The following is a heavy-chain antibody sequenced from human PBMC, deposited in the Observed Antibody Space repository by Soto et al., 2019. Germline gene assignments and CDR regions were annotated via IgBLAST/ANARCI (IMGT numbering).Heavy chain of an antibody. CDR3: VRDYDYDTIRNDAFDI. J-gene: IGHJ3*02. CDR1: GGSISSGDYY. D-gene: IGHD3-22*01. V-gene: IGHV4-31*03. Sequence: QVQLQESGPGLVKPSQTLSLTCTVSGGSISSGDYYWSWIRHHPGKGLEWIRYIYSSGSTYYNPSLRSRVTMSADTSKNQFSLRLSSVTAADTAVYYLVRDYDYDTIRNDAFDIWGQGTMVTVSS. CDR2: IYSSGST.